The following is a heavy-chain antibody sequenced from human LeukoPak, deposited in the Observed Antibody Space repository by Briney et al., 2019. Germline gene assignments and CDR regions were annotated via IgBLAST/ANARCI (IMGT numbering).Heavy chain of an antibody. CDR3: ARGNSNGFDI. CDR1: GFTFSNSG. Sequence: GGSLRLSCAASGFTFSNSGMDWVRQAPGKGLEWVTFIRYHGTAQYYADSVKGRFTISRDNSKNTLYLQVNSVRAEDTAVYYCARGNSNGFDIWGQGTMVTVSS. V-gene: IGHV3-30*02. J-gene: IGHJ3*02. D-gene: IGHD1-7*01. CDR2: IRYHGTAQ.